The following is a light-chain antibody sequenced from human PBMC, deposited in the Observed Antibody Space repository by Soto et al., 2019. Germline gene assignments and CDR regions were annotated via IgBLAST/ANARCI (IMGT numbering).Light chain of an antibody. V-gene: IGKV1-5*03. Sequence: DIQMTQSPSTLSASIGDRVTITCRTSQSVDSWLAWYQQKPGKAPKLLIYKASILQTVVPSRFSGSGSGTEFTLTISSLQPDDFATYYCQHYNDYSRMFGQGTKVEIK. CDR1: QSVDSW. J-gene: IGKJ1*01. CDR2: KAS. CDR3: QHYNDYSRM.